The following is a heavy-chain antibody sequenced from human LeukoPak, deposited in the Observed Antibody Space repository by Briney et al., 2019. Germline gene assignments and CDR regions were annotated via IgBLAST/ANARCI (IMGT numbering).Heavy chain of an antibody. D-gene: IGHD5-18*01. Sequence: ASVKVSCKASGYTFTSYAMHWVRQAPGQRLEWMGWINAGNGNTKYSQKFQGRVTITRDTSASTAYMELSSLRSEDTAVYYCAREGQLWFRNATFDYWGQGTLVTVSS. V-gene: IGHV1-3*01. J-gene: IGHJ4*02. CDR2: INAGNGNT. CDR1: GYTFTSYA. CDR3: AREGQLWFRNATFDY.